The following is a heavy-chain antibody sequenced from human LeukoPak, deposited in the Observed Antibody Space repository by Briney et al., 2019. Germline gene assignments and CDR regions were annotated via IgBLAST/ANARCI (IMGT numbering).Heavy chain of an antibody. Sequence: ASVKVSCKASGYTFTSYDINWVRQAPGKGLEWMGRVDPEDGETLYADNFQGRLTLTADTSVDTVYLEVASLTSEDTAIYYCVTAPYDYDCSWGQGTLVTVSS. CDR2: VDPEDGET. V-gene: IGHV1-69-2*01. CDR1: GYTFTSYD. D-gene: IGHD3-16*01. J-gene: IGHJ5*02. CDR3: VTAPYDYDCS.